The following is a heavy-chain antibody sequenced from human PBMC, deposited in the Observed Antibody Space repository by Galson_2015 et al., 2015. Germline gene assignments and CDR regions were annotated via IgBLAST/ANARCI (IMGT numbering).Heavy chain of an antibody. Sequence: SLRLSCAASGFTFSSYSMNWVRQAPGKGLEWVSSISSSSYIYYADSVKGRFTISRDNAKNSLYLQMNSLRAEDTAVYYCARGARGSGSYYKGQPHFDYWGQGTLVTVSS. V-gene: IGHV3-21*01. CDR3: ARGARGSGSYYKGQPHFDY. D-gene: IGHD3-10*01. CDR1: GFTFSSYS. J-gene: IGHJ4*02. CDR2: ISSSSYI.